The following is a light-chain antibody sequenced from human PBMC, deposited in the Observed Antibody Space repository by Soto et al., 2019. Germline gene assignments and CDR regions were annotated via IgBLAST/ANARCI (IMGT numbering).Light chain of an antibody. V-gene: IGLV2-14*01. Sequence: QSALTQPASVSGSPGQSITISCTGTSSDVGGYNSVSWYQQHPGKAPKLMIYEVSNRPSGVSNRFSGSKSGNTASLTISGLQAEDEADYYCSSYTSSSTAVFGGGTQRTVL. J-gene: IGLJ3*02. CDR1: SSDVGGYNS. CDR3: SSYTSSSTAV. CDR2: EVS.